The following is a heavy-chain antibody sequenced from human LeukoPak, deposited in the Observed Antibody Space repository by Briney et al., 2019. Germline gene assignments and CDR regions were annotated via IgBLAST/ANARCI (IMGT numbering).Heavy chain of an antibody. CDR1: GFTFSTYA. J-gene: IGHJ4*02. CDR2: ISGDDGST. Sequence: PTGGSLRLSCAASGFTFSTYAMSWVRQAPGKGLEWVSAISGDDGSTYYADSLKGRFTISRDNSKNTLYLQMNSLRAEDTAVYYCAKDISQGYTYGFIEQDFWGQGTLVTVSS. CDR3: AKDISQGYTYGFIEQDF. V-gene: IGHV3-23*01. D-gene: IGHD5-18*01.